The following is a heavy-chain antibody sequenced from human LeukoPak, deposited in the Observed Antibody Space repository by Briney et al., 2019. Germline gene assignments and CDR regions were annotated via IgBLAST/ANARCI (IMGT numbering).Heavy chain of an antibody. J-gene: IGHJ4*02. CDR2: IYHSGST. CDR1: GGSTSSGSYY. V-gene: IGHV4-30-2*01. Sequence: SQTLSLTGTVSGGSTSSGSYYWSWIRQPPGKGLEWIGYIYHSGSTYYNPSLKSRVTISVDRSKNQFSLKLSSVTAADTAVYYCARGGDTILFDYWGQGTLVTVSS. D-gene: IGHD3-3*01. CDR3: ARGGDTILFDY.